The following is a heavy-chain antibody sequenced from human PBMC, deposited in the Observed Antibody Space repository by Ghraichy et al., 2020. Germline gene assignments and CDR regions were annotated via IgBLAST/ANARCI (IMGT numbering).Heavy chain of an antibody. J-gene: IGHJ5*02. Sequence: SCATSGFTFSNAYMDGVRQTPGKGLEWVGQIKRKIDGETTDYAAPVKGRFTISRDDSKNTVYLQMNSLKTEDTAVYYCLDIGSSPGSWGPGTLVTVSS. CDR1: GFTFSNAY. V-gene: IGHV3-15*01. CDR3: LDIGSSPGS. D-gene: IGHD3-10*01. CDR2: IKRKIDGETT.